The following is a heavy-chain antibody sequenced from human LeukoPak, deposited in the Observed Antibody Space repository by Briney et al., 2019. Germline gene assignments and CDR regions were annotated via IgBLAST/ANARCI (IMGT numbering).Heavy chain of an antibody. Sequence: GRSLRLSCAASGFTFDDYAMHWVRQAPGKGLEWVSVIYSGGSTYYADSVKGRFTISRDNSKNTLYLQMNSLRAEDTAVYYCARDLFDAFDIWGQGTMVTVSS. J-gene: IGHJ3*02. V-gene: IGHV3-53*01. CDR3: ARDLFDAFDI. CDR1: GFTFDDYA. CDR2: IYSGGST.